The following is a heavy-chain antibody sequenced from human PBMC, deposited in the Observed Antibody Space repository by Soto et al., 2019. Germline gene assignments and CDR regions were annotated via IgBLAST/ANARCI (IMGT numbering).Heavy chain of an antibody. J-gene: IGHJ6*02. D-gene: IGHD3-22*01. Sequence: GGSLRLSCAASGFTFSSYGMHWVRQAPGKGLEWVAVISYDGSNKYYADSVKGRFTISRDNSKNTLYLQMNSLRAEDTAVYYCAKDRGYYDCMDVWGQGTTVTVSS. CDR1: GFTFSSYG. V-gene: IGHV3-30*18. CDR3: AKDRGYYDCMDV. CDR2: ISYDGSNK.